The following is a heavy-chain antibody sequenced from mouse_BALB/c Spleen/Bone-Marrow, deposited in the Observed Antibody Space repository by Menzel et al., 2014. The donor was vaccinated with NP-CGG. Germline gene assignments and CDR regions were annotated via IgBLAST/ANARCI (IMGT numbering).Heavy chain of an antibody. Sequence: EVQLQQSGAELVKPGASVKLSCTASGFNIKDTYMHWVKQRPEQGLEWIGRIDPANGNTRYDPKFQGKATITADTSSNTAYLQLSSLTSEDTAVYYCARWEYYAMDYWGQGTSVTVSS. CDR3: ARWEYYAMDY. CDR1: GFNIKDTY. CDR2: IDPANGNT. D-gene: IGHD4-1*01. V-gene: IGHV14-3*02. J-gene: IGHJ4*01.